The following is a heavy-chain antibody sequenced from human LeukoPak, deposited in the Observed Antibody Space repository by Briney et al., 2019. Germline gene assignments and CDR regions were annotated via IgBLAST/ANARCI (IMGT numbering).Heavy chain of an antibody. J-gene: IGHJ5*02. CDR1: GGSISSSSYY. Sequence: PSETLSLTCTVSGGSISSSSYYWGWIRQPPGTGLEWIGSIYYSGSTYYNPSLKSRVTISVDTSKNQFSLKLSSVTAADTAVYYCARRPKYSSGWYNWFDPWGQGTLVTVSS. D-gene: IGHD6-19*01. V-gene: IGHV4-39*07. CDR2: IYYSGST. CDR3: ARRPKYSSGWYNWFDP.